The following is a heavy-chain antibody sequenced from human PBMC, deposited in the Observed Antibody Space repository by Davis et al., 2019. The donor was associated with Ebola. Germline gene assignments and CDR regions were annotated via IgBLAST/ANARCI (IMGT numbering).Heavy chain of an antibody. CDR3: ARGTGFTEWDYFDY. CDR1: GGSISSSNW. J-gene: IGHJ4*02. Sequence: GSLRLSCAVSGGSISSSNWCRWVRQPPGQGLEWIGEIYYSGSTNYNPSLKSRVTISVDNSKNQFSLKLSSVTAADTAVYYCARGTGFTEWDYFDYWGQGTLVTVSS. CDR2: IYYSGST. D-gene: IGHD1-14*01. V-gene: IGHV4-4*02.